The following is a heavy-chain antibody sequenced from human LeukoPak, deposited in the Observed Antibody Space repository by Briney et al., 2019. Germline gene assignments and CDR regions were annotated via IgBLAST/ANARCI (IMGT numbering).Heavy chain of an antibody. CDR1: GFSFSSYN. CDR2: INSGSTYT. D-gene: IGHD2-15*01. J-gene: IGHJ6*03. CDR3: ARAEATNGRHYYYYSMDV. V-gene: IGHV3-21*01. Sequence: PGGSLRLSCSASGFSFSSYNMNWVRQAPGKGLEWVSSINSGSTYTYYGDSVKGRFTISRDNGNRSLFLHMNSLRAEDTAVYFCARAEATNGRHYYYYSMDVWGKGTTVTVSS.